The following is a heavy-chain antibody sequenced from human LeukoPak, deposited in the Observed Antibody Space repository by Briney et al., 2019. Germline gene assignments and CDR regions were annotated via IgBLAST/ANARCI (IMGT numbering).Heavy chain of an antibody. J-gene: IGHJ3*02. CDR2: ISSSSSYI. CDR1: GFTFSSYS. CDR3: ARGMYSSSWYGDAFDI. V-gene: IGHV3-21*04. D-gene: IGHD6-13*01. Sequence: PGGSLRLSCAASGFTFSSYSMNWVRQAPGKGLVWVSSISSSSSYIYYADSVKGRFTISRDNAKNSLYLQMNSLRAEDTAVYYCARGMYSSSWYGDAFDIWGQGTMVTVSS.